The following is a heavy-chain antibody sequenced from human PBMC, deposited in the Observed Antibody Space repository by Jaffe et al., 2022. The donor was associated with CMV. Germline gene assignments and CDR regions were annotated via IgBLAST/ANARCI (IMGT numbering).Heavy chain of an antibody. D-gene: IGHD1-26*01. CDR1: GYSFTGHY. V-gene: IGHV1-2*02. Sequence: QVQLVQSGAEVKKPGASVKVSCKASGYSFTGHYMHWVRQVPGQGLEWMGWIKPDSGDTNFAQKFQGRVTMTRDTSIGTAYMELSWLTSDDLAVYYCARGSALGGSPTPHEYWGQGTLVTVSS. J-gene: IGHJ4*02. CDR3: ARGSALGGSPTPHEY. CDR2: IKPDSGDT.